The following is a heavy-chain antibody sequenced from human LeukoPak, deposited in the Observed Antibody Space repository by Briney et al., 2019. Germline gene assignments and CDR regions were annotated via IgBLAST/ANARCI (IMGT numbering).Heavy chain of an antibody. CDR2: MNPNSGNT. CDR1: GYTFTSYD. V-gene: IGHV1-8*01. CDR3: ARGRPIQLWLRRYFDY. J-gene: IGHJ4*02. D-gene: IGHD5-18*01. Sequence: GASVKVSCKASGYTFTSYDINWVRQATGQGLEWMGWMNPNSGNTGYAQKFQGRVTMTRNTSISTAYMELSSLRSEDTAVYYCARGRPIQLWLRRYFDYWGKGTLVTVSS.